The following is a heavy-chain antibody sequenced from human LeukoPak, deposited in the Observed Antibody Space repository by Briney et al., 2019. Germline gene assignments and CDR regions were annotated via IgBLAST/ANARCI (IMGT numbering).Heavy chain of an antibody. J-gene: IGHJ4*02. CDR2: IYYSGST. CDR3: ARGSLRWGFDY. CDR1: GGSIGSYY. Sequence: PSETLSLTCTVSGGSIGSYYWSWIRQPPGKGLEWIGYIYYSGSTNYNPSLKSRVTISVDTSKNQFSLKLSSVTAADTAVYYCARGSLRWGFDYWGQGTLVTVSS. D-gene: IGHD4-23*01. V-gene: IGHV4-59*01.